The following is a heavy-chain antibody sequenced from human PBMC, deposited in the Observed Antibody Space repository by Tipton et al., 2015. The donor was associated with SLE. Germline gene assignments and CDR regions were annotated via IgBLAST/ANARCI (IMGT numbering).Heavy chain of an antibody. D-gene: IGHD1-14*01. Sequence: GSLRLSCAASGFSFSSYWMSWVRQAPGKEPEWVANIKPDGSEEYYVDSVKGRFTISRDNAKNSLYLQMNSLRAEDTAVYYCARDSGIRTVDYWGQGTLVSASS. V-gene: IGHV3-7*01. CDR2: IKPDGSEE. CDR3: ARDSGIRTVDY. CDR1: GFSFSSYW. J-gene: IGHJ4*02.